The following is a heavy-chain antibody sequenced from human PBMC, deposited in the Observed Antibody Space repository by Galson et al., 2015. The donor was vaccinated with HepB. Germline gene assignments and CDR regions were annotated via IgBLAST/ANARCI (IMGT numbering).Heavy chain of an antibody. CDR2: TYYRSKWYN. CDR1: GDSVSSNSAA. D-gene: IGHD2-15*01. J-gene: IGHJ5*02. V-gene: IGHV6-1*01. CDR3: ARLVGYCSGGSCYLDP. Sequence: CAISGDSVSSNSAAWNWIRQSPSRGLEWLGRTYYRSKWYNDYAVSVKSRITINPDTSKNQFFLQLNSVTPEDTAVYYCARLVGYCSGGSCYLDPWGQGTLVTVSS.